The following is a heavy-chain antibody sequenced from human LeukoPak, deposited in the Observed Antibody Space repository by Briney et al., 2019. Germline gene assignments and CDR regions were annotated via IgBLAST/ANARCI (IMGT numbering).Heavy chain of an antibody. CDR1: GGSISSNNW. D-gene: IGHD4-23*01. CDR2: IYHSGGT. Sequence: SETLSLTCAVSGGSISSNNWWNWVRQPPGKGLEWIGEIYHSGGTNYNPPLKSRVTISVDKSRNQFSLKLSSVTAADTAVYYCARDHLKDYGGNFRAFDIWGQGTMVTVSS. J-gene: IGHJ3*02. CDR3: ARDHLKDYGGNFRAFDI. V-gene: IGHV4-4*02.